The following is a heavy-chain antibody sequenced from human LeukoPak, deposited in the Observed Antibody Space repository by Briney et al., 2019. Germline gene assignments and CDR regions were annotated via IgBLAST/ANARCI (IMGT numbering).Heavy chain of an antibody. V-gene: IGHV4-39*01. CDR1: GASISGSGYY. CDR2: IYYSGNA. D-gene: IGHD3-10*01. CDR3: ARRESGTMMDV. J-gene: IGHJ6*04. Sequence: PSETLSLTCTVSGASISGSGYYWVWIRQPPGKGLEWIGTIYYSGNAYYNPSLKSRLTISVDPSNNQFFLRLSSVTATDTAVYYCARRESGTMMDVWGKGTTVTISS.